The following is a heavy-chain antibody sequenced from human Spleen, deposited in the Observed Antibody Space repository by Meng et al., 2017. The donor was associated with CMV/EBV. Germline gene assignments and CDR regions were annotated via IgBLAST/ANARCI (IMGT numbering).Heavy chain of an antibody. CDR3: VTDQDRLGGI. Sequence: GESLKISCAASGFTFSSYWMHWVRQAPGKGLVWVSRINSDGSSTSYADSVKGRFTISRDNAKNTLYLQMNSLRAEDTAVYYCVTDQDRLGGIWGQGTMVTVSS. CDR2: INSDGSST. V-gene: IGHV3-74*01. J-gene: IGHJ3*02. D-gene: IGHD5-12*01. CDR1: GFTFSSYW.